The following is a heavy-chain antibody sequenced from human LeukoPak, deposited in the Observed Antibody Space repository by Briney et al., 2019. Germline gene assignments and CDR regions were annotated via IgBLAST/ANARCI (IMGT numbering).Heavy chain of an antibody. D-gene: IGHD6-19*01. J-gene: IGHJ4*02. CDR2: IDPSDSYT. CDR3: ARHYHKVAGEFDY. Sequence: GESLKISCKGSGYSFTSYWISWVRQMPGKGLEWMGRIDPSDSYTNYSPSFQGYVTISADKSISTAYLQWSSLKASDTAMYYCARHYHKVAGEFDYWGQGTLVTVSS. CDR1: GYSFTSYW. V-gene: IGHV5-10-1*01.